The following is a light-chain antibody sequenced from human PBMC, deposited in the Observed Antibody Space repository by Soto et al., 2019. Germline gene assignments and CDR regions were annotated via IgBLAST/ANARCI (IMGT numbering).Light chain of an antibody. Sequence: QLVLTQLPSASASLGASVKLTCTLSSGHSSYAIAWHQQHPEKGPRYLMKLNSAGSHSKGDGIPDRFSGSSSGAERYLTISSLQSEDEADYYCQTWGTGIQVFGGGTKLTVL. CDR2: LNSAGSH. CDR1: SGHSSYA. CDR3: QTWGTGIQV. V-gene: IGLV4-69*01. J-gene: IGLJ2*01.